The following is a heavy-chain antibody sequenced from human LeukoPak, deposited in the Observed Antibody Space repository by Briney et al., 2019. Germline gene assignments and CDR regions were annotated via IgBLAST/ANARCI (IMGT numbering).Heavy chain of an antibody. CDR2: ISGSGGST. CDR3: AKDGYYYDQQAGT. CDR1: GFTFSSYA. Sequence: GGSLRLSCAASGFTFSSYAMSWVRQAPGKGLEWVSAISGSGGSTYYADSVKGRFTISRDNSKNMLYLQMNSLRAEDTAVYYCAKDGYYYDQQAGTWGQGTLVTVSS. J-gene: IGHJ5*02. V-gene: IGHV3-23*01. D-gene: IGHD3-22*01.